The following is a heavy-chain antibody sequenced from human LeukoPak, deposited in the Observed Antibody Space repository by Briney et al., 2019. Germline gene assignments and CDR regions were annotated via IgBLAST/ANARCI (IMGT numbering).Heavy chain of an antibody. J-gene: IGHJ6*02. D-gene: IGHD3-10*01. CDR3: AGDGSGSYGYYYYGMDV. V-gene: IGHV4-39*01. CDR2: IYNRGST. Sequence: PSETLSLTCTVSGGSMSSSSYYWGWIRQPPGKGLEWIGNIYNRGSTYYNPSLKSRVTISVDTSKNQLSLKLNSVTAADTAVYYCAGDGSGSYGYYYYGMDVWGQGTTVTVSS. CDR1: GGSMSSSSYY.